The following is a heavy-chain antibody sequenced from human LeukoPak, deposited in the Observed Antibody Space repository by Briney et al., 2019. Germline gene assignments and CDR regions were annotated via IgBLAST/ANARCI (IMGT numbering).Heavy chain of an antibody. V-gene: IGHV1-18*01. D-gene: IGHD2-2*01. J-gene: IGHJ4*02. CDR1: GGTFSSYA. Sequence: ASLKVSCKASGGTFSSYAISWVRQAPGQGLEGMGWISAYNGNTNYTQTLQGRVTITTDTSTSTASMELRSLSSDDPAVYYCASLGHPPGDQPSFDYWGQGTLVTVSS. CDR3: ASLGHPPGDQPSFDY. CDR2: ISAYNGNT.